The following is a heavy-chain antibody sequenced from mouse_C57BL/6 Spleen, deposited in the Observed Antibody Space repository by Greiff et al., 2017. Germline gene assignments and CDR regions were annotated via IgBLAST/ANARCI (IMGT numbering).Heavy chain of an antibody. Sequence: VQLQQSGPELVKPGASVKISCKASGYTFTDYYMNWVKQSHGQSLEWIGDINPNNGGTSYNQKFKGTATLTVDKSSRTASLALRSLTSEASAVFYCGRREDDVYAMDYWGEGASVTVSS. CDR1: GYTFTDYY. J-gene: IGHJ4*01. CDR2: INPNNGGT. D-gene: IGHD2-12*01. V-gene: IGHV1-26*01. CDR3: GRREDDVYAMDY.